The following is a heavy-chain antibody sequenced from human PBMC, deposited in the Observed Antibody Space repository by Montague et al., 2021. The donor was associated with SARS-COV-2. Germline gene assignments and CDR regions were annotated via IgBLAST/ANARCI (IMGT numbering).Heavy chain of an antibody. CDR3: ARHLPYSGSYNWFDP. Sequence: SETLSLTCTVSGGSISGYYGSWIRQSPGKGLEWNGYIYYSGSTTYNPSLKNRVSISVDSAKRQFSLKLSAVTAADSAVYYCARHLPYSGSYNWFDPWGQGTLVTVSS. CDR2: IYYSGST. D-gene: IGHD1-26*01. J-gene: IGHJ5*02. CDR1: GGSISGYY. V-gene: IGHV4-59*08.